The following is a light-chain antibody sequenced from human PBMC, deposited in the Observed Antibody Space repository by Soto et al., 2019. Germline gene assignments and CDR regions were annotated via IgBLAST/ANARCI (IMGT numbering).Light chain of an antibody. J-gene: IGLJ2*01. V-gene: IGLV2-14*01. CDR1: SSDVGGYNY. CDR3: SSYTSSSAPGVV. CDR2: DVS. Sequence: QSALTQPASVSGSPGQSITISCTGTSSDVGGYNYVSWYQQHPGKAPKLMIYDVSNRPSGVSNRFSGSKSGNTASLTISGLQAEYEADYYCSSYTSSSAPGVVFGGGTKLTV.